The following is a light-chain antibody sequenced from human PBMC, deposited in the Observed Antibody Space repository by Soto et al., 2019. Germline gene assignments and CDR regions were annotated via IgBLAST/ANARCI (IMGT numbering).Light chain of an antibody. Sequence: ETVLTQSPATLSLSPGERATLSCRASQSVSIYLAWYQQKPGQAPRLLIYDASNRATGIPARFSGSGSGTDFTLTISSLEPEDFAVYYCQQRVDWLTFGGGTRVEIK. CDR1: QSVSIY. V-gene: IGKV3-11*01. J-gene: IGKJ4*01. CDR3: QQRVDWLT. CDR2: DAS.